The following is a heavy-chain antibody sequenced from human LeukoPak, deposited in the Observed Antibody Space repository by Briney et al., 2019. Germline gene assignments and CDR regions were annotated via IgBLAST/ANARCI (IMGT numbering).Heavy chain of an antibody. J-gene: IGHJ4*02. CDR1: GFTFDDYA. V-gene: IGHV3-20*04. D-gene: IGHD3-3*01. Sequence: GGSLRLSCAASGFTFDDYAMNWVRQAPGEGLEWVSGINWNGGSTYYRDSVKGRFTISRDNAKNFLYLQMNSLRAEDTALYYCARVKGSGYRNSIDYWGQGTLVTVSS. CDR3: ARVKGSGYRNSIDY. CDR2: INWNGGST.